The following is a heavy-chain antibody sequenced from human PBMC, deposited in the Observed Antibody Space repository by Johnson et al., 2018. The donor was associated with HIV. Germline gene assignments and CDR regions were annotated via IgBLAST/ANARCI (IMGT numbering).Heavy chain of an antibody. Sequence: VQLVESGGGVVQPGRSLRLSCAASGFTFNSYAMHWVRQAPGKGLEWVSGISWNSGSIGYADSVKGRFTISRDNAKNSLYLQMNSLRAEDTALYYCAKANWNGDAFDIWGQGTMVTVSS. CDR3: AKANWNGDAFDI. CDR1: GFTFNSYA. J-gene: IGHJ3*02. CDR2: ISWNSGSI. V-gene: IGHV3-9*01. D-gene: IGHD1-1*01.